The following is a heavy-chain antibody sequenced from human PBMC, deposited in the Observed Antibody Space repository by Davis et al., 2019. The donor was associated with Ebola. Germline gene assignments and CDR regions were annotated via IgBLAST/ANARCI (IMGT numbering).Heavy chain of an antibody. V-gene: IGHV3-30-3*01. J-gene: IGHJ4*02. Sequence: PGGSLRLSCAASGFTFSSYAMHWVRQAPGKGLEWVAVISYDGSNKYYADSVKGRFTISRDNSKNTLYLQMNSLRAEDTAAYYCARDLSGPWELLGSYYFDYWGQGTLVTVSS. CDR2: ISYDGSNK. CDR1: GFTFSSYA. D-gene: IGHD1-26*01. CDR3: ARDLSGPWELLGSYYFDY.